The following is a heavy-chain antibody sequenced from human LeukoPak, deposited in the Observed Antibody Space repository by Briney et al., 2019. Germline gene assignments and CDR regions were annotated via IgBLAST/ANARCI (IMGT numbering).Heavy chain of an antibody. V-gene: IGHV4-59*08. J-gene: IGHJ4*02. Sequence: PSGTLSLTCSVSGCSIRSYYWSWIRQPPGKGLEWIGYIYYSGSTNYNPSLKSRVTISVDPPKNRFSLKLSSVTAADTAVYDCARNFVYWGQGTLVTVSS. CDR1: GCSIRSYY. CDR3: ARNFVY. CDR2: IYYSGST.